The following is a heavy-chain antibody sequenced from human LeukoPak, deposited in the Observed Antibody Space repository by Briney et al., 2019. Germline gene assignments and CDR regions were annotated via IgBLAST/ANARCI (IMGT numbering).Heavy chain of an antibody. CDR3: ARDPSQSYYTDV. V-gene: IGHV1-2*02. Sequence: ASVKVSCKASGYTFRNYYIHWVRQTPGQGLEWMGYINPKSGGTKYAQKFQGRFTMTRDTSISTAYMELSSLKLDDTAVYYCARDPSQSYYTDVWGKGTTVIVSS. CDR1: GYTFRNYY. J-gene: IGHJ6*03. CDR2: INPKSGGT. D-gene: IGHD6-6*01.